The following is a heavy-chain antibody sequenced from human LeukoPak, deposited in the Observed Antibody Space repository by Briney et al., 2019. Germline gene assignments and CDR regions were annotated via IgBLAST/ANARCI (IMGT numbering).Heavy chain of an antibody. CDR3: ARDRSSVYFDY. CDR1: GFTFSRYG. V-gene: IGHV3-33*01. D-gene: IGHD5/OR15-5a*01. CDR2: IWYDGSDK. Sequence: GRSLRLTCAASGFTFSRYGMHWVRQAPGKGLEWVAVIWYDGSDKYYADSVKGRFTISRDNSKNTVNLQMNSLRAEDTAVYYCARDRSSVYFDYWGQGTPVTVSS. J-gene: IGHJ4*02.